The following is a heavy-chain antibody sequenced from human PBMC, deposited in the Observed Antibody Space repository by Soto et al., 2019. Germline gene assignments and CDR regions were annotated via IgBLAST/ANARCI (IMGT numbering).Heavy chain of an antibody. Sequence: GFLRLSCAASGFTVSSDYMSWVRQAPGKGLEWVSVIYSGGSTYYADSVKGRFTISRDNSKNTLYLQMNSLRAEDTAVYYCAREPGHDCGDPRLYWGQGTLVTVSS. V-gene: IGHV3-66*01. J-gene: IGHJ4*02. CDR2: IYSGGST. CDR1: GFTVSSDY. D-gene: IGHD4-17*01. CDR3: AREPGHDCGDPRLY.